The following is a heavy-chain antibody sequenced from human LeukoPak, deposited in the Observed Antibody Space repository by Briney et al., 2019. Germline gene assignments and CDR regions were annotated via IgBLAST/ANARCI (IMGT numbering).Heavy chain of an antibody. CDR3: TTRRVDTGVVTGDF. V-gene: IGHV3-15*01. D-gene: IGHD2-21*02. J-gene: IGHJ4*02. Sequence: PGGSLRLSCAASGFTFISAWMTWVRQAPGKGLEWVARIKSESDGGTTDYAAPVKGRFTISRDDSKDTLYLQMNSLKTDDTALYYCTTRRVDTGVVTGDFWGQGTLVTVSS. CDR2: IKSESDGGTT. CDR1: GFTFISAW.